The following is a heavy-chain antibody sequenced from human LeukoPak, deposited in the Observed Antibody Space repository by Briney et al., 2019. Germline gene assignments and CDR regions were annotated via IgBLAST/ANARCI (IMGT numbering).Heavy chain of an antibody. Sequence: GASVKVSCKASGYTFTSYGISWVRQAPGQGLEWMGWISAYNGNTNYAQKLQGRVTMTTDTSTSTAYMELRSLRSDDTAVYYCARVSRGGYDYRYSSGWYEDYWGQGTLVTVSS. CDR1: GYTFTSYG. CDR2: ISAYNGNT. V-gene: IGHV1-18*01. J-gene: IGHJ4*02. CDR3: ARVSRGGYDYRYSSGWYEDY. D-gene: IGHD6-19*01.